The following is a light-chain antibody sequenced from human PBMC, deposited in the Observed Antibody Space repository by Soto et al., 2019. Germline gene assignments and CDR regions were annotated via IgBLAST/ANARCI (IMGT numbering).Light chain of an antibody. CDR1: SSDIGGYNY. CDR3: CSYAGSSSYV. V-gene: IGLV2-11*01. J-gene: IGLJ1*01. Sequence: QSALTQPRSVSGSPGQSVTISCTGTSSDIGGYNYVSWYQQHPGKAPKLMIYTVTKRPSGVPDCFSGSKSDNTASLTISGLQADDEADYYCCSYAGSSSYVFGTGTKLTVL. CDR2: TVT.